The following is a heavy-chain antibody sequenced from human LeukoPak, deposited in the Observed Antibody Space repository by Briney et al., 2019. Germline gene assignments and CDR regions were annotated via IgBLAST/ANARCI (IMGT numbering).Heavy chain of an antibody. J-gene: IGHJ6*02. V-gene: IGHV4-34*01. CDR3: ARGGRGEYDIGYYYYGMDV. Sequence: SETLSLTCAVYGGSFSGYYWSWIRQPPGKGLEWIGEINHSGSTNYYPSLKSRVTISVDTSKNQFSLKLSSVTAADTAVYYCARGGRGEYDIGYYYYGMDVWGQGTTVTVSS. CDR1: GGSFSGYY. CDR2: INHSGST. D-gene: IGHD3-16*01.